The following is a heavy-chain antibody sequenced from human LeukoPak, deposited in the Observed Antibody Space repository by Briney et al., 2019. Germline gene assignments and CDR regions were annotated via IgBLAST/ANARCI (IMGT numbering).Heavy chain of an antibody. D-gene: IGHD4-17*01. V-gene: IGHV4-39*07. J-gene: IGHJ4*02. CDR1: GGSLSSSSYY. Sequence: SETLSLTCTVSGGSLSSSSYYWGWLRQPPGKGLEWIGSIYYSGSTYYNPSLKSRVTISVDTSKNQFSLKLSSVTAADTAVYYCARDGGSTVTKLDYWGQGTLVTVSS. CDR2: IYYSGST. CDR3: ARDGGSTVTKLDY.